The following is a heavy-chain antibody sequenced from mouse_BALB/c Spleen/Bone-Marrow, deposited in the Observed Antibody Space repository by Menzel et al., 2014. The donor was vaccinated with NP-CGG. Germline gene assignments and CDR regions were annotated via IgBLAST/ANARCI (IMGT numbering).Heavy chain of an antibody. CDR3: ARRITTGDYAMDY. J-gene: IGHJ4*01. D-gene: IGHD1-1*01. CDR2: INPSTGYT. CDR1: GYTFTSYW. V-gene: IGHV1-7*01. Sequence: LEESGAELAKPGASVKMSCKASGYTFTSYWMHWVKQRPGQGLEWIGYINPSTGYTEYNQKFKEKATLTADKSSSTTYMHLSSLTSKNTAVYYCARRITTGDYAMDYWGQGTSVTVSS.